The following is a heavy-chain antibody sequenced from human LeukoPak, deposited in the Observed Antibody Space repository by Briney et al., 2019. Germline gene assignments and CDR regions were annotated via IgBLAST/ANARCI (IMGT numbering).Heavy chain of an antibody. CDR1: GYTFTSYY. D-gene: IGHD1-7*01. Sequence: ASVTVSCKASGYTFTSYYMHWVRQAPGQGLEWMGIINPSGGSTSYAQKFQGRVTITRDTSTSTVYMELSSLRSEDTAVYYCARSNYVGPPFDYWGQGTLVTVSS. J-gene: IGHJ4*02. V-gene: IGHV1-46*01. CDR3: ARSNYVGPPFDY. CDR2: INPSGGST.